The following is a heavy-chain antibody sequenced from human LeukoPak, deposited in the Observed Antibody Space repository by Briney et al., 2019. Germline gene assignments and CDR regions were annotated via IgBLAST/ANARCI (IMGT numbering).Heavy chain of an antibody. D-gene: IGHD3-9*01. J-gene: IGHJ4*02. CDR3: ARTYNIRYFDT. Sequence: PGGSLSLSCAASGFTVSRNYMSWVRQAPGKGLEWVSVIYSEGSTYYTDSAKARFTISRDNSKNTMYLQMNSLRAEDTAVYYCARTYNIRYFDTWGQGTLVTVSS. CDR2: IYSEGST. V-gene: IGHV3-66*01. CDR1: GFTVSRNY.